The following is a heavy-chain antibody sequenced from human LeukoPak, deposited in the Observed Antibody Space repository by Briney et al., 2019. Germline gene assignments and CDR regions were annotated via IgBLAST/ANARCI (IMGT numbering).Heavy chain of an antibody. Sequence: GASVKVSCKASGGTFSSYTISWVRQAPGQGLEWMGRIIPILGIANYAQKFQGRVTITADKSTSTAYMELSSLRSEDTAVYYCASRYCSSTSCYRDWFDPWGQGTLDTVSS. CDR2: IIPILGIA. V-gene: IGHV1-69*02. CDR1: GGTFSSYT. CDR3: ASRYCSSTSCYRDWFDP. D-gene: IGHD2-2*02. J-gene: IGHJ5*02.